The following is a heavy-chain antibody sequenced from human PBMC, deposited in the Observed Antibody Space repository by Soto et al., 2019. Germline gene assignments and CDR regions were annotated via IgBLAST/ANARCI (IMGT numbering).Heavy chain of an antibody. CDR1: GGTFSSYA. J-gene: IGHJ6*02. CDR3: ARSHPTRARYQLLYDYYYGMEV. CDR2: IIPIFGTA. V-gene: IGHV1-69*13. Sequence: SVKVSCKVSGGTFSSYAISWVRQAPGQGLEWMGGIIPIFGTANYAQKFQGRVTITADESTSTAYMELSSLRSEDTAVYYCARSHPTRARYQLLYDYYYGMEVWGQGTTVTVSS. D-gene: IGHD2-2*02.